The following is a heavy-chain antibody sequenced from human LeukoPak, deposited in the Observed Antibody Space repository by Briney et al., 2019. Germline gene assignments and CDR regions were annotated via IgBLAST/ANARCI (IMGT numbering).Heavy chain of an antibody. D-gene: IGHD5-18*01. CDR2: IYTSGST. CDR1: GGSISSYY. V-gene: IGHV4-4*07. J-gene: IGHJ4*02. CDR3: ARDPIYSYGMYYFDY. Sequence: SETLSLTCTVSGGSISSYYWSWLRQPAGKGLEWIGRIYTSGSTNYNPSLKSRVTMSVDTSKNQFSLKLSSVTAADTAVYYCARDPIYSYGMYYFDYWGQGTLVTVSS.